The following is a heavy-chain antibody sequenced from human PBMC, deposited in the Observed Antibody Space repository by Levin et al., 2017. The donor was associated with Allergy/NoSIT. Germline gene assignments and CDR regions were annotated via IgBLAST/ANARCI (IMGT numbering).Heavy chain of an antibody. J-gene: IGHJ4*02. V-gene: IGHV3-23*01. Sequence: GGSLRLSCAASGFTFSSYAMSWVRQAPGKGLEWVSGISGSGGSTYYADSVKGRFTISRDNSKNTLYLQMNSLRAEDTAVYYCAKDLGGWITGTSAFDYWGQGTLVTVSS. CDR3: AKDLGGWITGTSAFDY. CDR2: ISGSGGST. CDR1: GFTFSSYA. D-gene: IGHD1-20*01.